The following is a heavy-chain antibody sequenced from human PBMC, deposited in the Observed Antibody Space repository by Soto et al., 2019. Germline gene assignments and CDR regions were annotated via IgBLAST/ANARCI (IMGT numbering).Heavy chain of an antibody. CDR1: GFIFSDFG. V-gene: IGHV3-33*01. D-gene: IGHD1-1*01. J-gene: IGHJ4*02. Sequence: GGSLRLSCAASGFIFSDFGMHWVRQAPGKGLEWVAVIWYDGSNKYYADSVRGRFTVSRDNSKNTLFLQMDSLRADDTAVYYCARGNGHNSGTFDYWGPGTLVTVSS. CDR3: ARGNGHNSGTFDY. CDR2: IWYDGSNK.